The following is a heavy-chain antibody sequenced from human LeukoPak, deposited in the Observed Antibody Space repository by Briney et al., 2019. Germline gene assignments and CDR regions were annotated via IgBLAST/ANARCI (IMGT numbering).Heavy chain of an antibody. CDR3: ASNDYYDSRGYYYAGAFDI. Sequence: GESLKISCKGSGYSFTSYWIGWVRQMPGKGLEWMGIIYPGDSDTRYSPSFQGQVTISADKSISTAYLQWSSLKASDTAMYYCASNDYYDSRGYYYAGAFDIWGQGTMVTVSS. CDR1: GYSFTSYW. CDR2: IYPGDSDT. V-gene: IGHV5-51*01. D-gene: IGHD3-22*01. J-gene: IGHJ3*02.